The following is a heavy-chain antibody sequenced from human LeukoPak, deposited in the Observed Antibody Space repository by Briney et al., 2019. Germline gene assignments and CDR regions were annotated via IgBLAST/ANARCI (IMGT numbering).Heavy chain of an antibody. CDR2: INHSGST. J-gene: IGHJ1*01. V-gene: IGHV4-34*01. D-gene: IGHD3-22*01. CDR3: ARGPYYYDSSGYYYVAWGAEYFQH. Sequence: SETLSLTCAVYGGSFSGYYWSWIRQPPGKGLEWIGEINHSGSTNYNPSLKSRVTISVDTSKNQFSLKLSSVTAADTAVYYCARGPYYYDSSGYYYVAWGAEYFQHWGQGTLVTVSS. CDR1: GGSFSGYY.